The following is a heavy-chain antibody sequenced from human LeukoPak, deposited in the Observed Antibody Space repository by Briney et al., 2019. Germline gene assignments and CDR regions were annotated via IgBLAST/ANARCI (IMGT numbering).Heavy chain of an antibody. J-gene: IGHJ3*01. Sequence: SQTLSLTCALSGDSVSRKSAGWNWIRQSPSRGLEWLGRIYYRSTLYSDFLTSRITISPDTYKNQFSLHLDSVTPEDTAVYYCARGGLVRGSIDSLIAFDFWGQGTVVTVSS. CDR2: IYYRSTLYS. CDR1: GDSVSRKSAG. CDR3: ARGGLVRGSIDSLIAFDF. D-gene: IGHD3-10*01. V-gene: IGHV6-1*01.